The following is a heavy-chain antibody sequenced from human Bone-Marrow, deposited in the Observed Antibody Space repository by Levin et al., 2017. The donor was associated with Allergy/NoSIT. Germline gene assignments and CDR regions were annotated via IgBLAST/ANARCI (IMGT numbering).Heavy chain of an antibody. CDR1: GFTFSGNY. CDR3: AKVHTDLVKNHYYAMDV. J-gene: IGHJ6*02. Sequence: TTGGSLRLSCAASGFTFSGNYMTWVRQAPGKGLVWLSYISGGGAFTSYSDSVAGRFTISRDNAKNSLFLDMNNLKPEDTGIYFCAKVHTDLVKNHYYAMDVWGRGTTVTVSS. CDR2: ISGGGAFT. D-gene: IGHD5-18*01. V-gene: IGHV3-11*03.